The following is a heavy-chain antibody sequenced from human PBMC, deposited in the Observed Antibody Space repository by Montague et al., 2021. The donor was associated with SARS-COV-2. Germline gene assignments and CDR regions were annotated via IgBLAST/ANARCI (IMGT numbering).Heavy chain of an antibody. Sequence: SLRLSCAASGFTFSSYAMSWVRQAPGKGLEWVSVIYSGGSSTYYADSVKGRFTISRDNSKNTLYLQMNNLRAEDTAVYYCARGRRSMYSSSWHQGEENYWYFDLWGRGTLVTVSS. CDR1: GFTFSSYA. D-gene: IGHD6-13*01. CDR2: IYSGGSST. CDR3: ARGRRSMYSSSWHQGEENYWYFDL. J-gene: IGHJ2*01. V-gene: IGHV3-23*03.